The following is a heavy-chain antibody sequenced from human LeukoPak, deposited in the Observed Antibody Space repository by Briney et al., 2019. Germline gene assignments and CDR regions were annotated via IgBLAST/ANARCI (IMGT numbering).Heavy chain of an antibody. CDR1: GFTFSSYG. CDR3: ASYDSSGYNAFDI. CDR2: ISYDGSNK. V-gene: IGHV3-30*03. J-gene: IGHJ3*02. Sequence: GRSLGLSCAASGFTFSSYGMHWVRQAPGKGLEWVAVISYDGSNKYYADSVKGRFTISRDNSKNTLYLQMNSLRAEDTAVYYCASYDSSGYNAFDIWGQGTMVTVSS. D-gene: IGHD3-22*01.